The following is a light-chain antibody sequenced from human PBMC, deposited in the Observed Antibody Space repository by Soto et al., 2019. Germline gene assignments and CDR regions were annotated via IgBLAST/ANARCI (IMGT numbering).Light chain of an antibody. Sequence: EIVMTQSPATLSLSPGERATLSCRASQSVSSNLAWYQQKPGQAPRLLIYGASSRATSIPDWFSGSGSGTEFTLTISSLQSEDFAVYYCHQYNNWPLTFGGGTKVXXK. CDR2: GAS. CDR1: QSVSSN. J-gene: IGKJ4*01. V-gene: IGKV3D-15*01. CDR3: HQYNNWPLT.